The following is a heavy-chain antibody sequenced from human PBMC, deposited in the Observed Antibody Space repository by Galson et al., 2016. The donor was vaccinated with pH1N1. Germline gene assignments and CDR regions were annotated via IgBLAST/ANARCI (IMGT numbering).Heavy chain of an antibody. D-gene: IGHD4-11*01. CDR2: LSKDGNNV. Sequence: FLRLSCAASGFTLSCCAMHCVRQAPGKGLECVALLSKDGNNVYYADSVKGRFTIPRDSSNNPLYLPMDSPRTYDTAIYYCPRSRDFSFDYWGQGALVTVAS. J-gene: IGHJ4*02. V-gene: IGHV3-30*04. CDR1: GFTLSCCA. CDR3: PRSRDFSFDY.